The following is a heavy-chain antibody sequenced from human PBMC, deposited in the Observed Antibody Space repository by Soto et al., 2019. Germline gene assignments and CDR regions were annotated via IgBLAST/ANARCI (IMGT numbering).Heavy chain of an antibody. V-gene: IGHV1-69*13. CDR1: GGTFSSYA. J-gene: IGHJ6*02. D-gene: IGHD2-2*01. CDR3: ARDQHPPKDMVVVPAAPTNDYYGMDV. Sequence: SVKVSCKASGGTFSSYAISWVRPAPGQGLEWMGGIIPIFGTANYAQKFQGRVTITADESTSTAYMELSSLRSEDTAVYYWARDQHPPKDMVVVPAAPTNDYYGMDVWGQGTTVTVSS. CDR2: IIPIFGTA.